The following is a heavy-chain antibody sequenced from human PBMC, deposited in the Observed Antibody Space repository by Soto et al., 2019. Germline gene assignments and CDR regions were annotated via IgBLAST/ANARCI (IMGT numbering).Heavy chain of an antibody. V-gene: IGHV3-23*01. CDR1: GLTFIGFA. J-gene: IGHJ4*02. CDR2: ISGDSGTI. D-gene: IGHD1-1*01. Sequence: EVQLLESGGGLVQPGGSLRLSCTTSGLTFIGFALSWVRQAPGKGPEWVSIISGDSGTIHFADSAKGRFTISRDNSKNTLYLQMTSLRAEDTAVYYCAKDTGQLVAFDYWGQGTLVTVSS. CDR3: AKDTGQLVAFDY.